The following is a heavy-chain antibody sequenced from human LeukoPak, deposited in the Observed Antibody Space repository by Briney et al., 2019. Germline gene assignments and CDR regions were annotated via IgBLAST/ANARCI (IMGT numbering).Heavy chain of an antibody. CDR1: GFTFSNYG. CDR2: IRFDGSNK. J-gene: IGHJ4*02. CDR3: GVGYSSSSY. D-gene: IGHD6-13*01. V-gene: IGHV3-30*02. Sequence: GGSLRLSCAASGFTFSNYGIHWVRQAPGKGLEWVAFIRFDGSNKYYADSVKGRFTISRDNSKNTLYLQMNSLRAEDTAVYYCGVGYSSSSYWGQGTLVTVSS.